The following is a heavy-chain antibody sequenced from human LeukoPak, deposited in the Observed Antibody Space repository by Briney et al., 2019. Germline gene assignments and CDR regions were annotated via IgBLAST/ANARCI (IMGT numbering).Heavy chain of an antibody. J-gene: IGHJ4*02. CDR3: ARDLVAGSSSGY. D-gene: IGHD6-13*01. Sequence: GGSLRLSCAASGFTFSTYAMNWVRQAPGKGLEWVSTISGSGGYTYYADSVKGRFTISRDNSKNTLYLQMNSLRAEDTAVYYCARDLVAGSSSGYWGQGTLVTVSS. CDR1: GFTFSTYA. CDR2: ISGSGGYT. V-gene: IGHV3-23*01.